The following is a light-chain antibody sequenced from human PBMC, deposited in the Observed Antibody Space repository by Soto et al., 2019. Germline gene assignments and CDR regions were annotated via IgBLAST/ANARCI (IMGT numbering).Light chain of an antibody. CDR1: SSDIGLYTF. CDR3: SSHGATSTL. CDR2: DVS. V-gene: IGLV2-14*03. J-gene: IGLJ2*01. Sequence: ALTQPASVTGSPGQSITIPCTGSSSDIGLYTFVSWYQQHPGKAPKLLIYDVSYRPSGISDRFSGSKSGNTASLTISGLQPEDEADYYCSSHGATSTLFGGGTKLTVL.